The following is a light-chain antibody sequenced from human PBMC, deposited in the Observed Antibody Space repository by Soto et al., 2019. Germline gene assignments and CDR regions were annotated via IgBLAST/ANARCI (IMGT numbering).Light chain of an antibody. CDR3: QQYSNWPRT. CDR1: QSVSSN. J-gene: IGKJ1*01. V-gene: IGKV3-15*01. Sequence: EIVMTQSPATLSVSPGERATLSCRASQSVSSNLAWYQQKPGQTPRLLVYGVSTRATGIPARFSGSGSGTEFTLTISSLQSEDFAVYYCQQYSNWPRTFGQGTKVESK. CDR2: GVS.